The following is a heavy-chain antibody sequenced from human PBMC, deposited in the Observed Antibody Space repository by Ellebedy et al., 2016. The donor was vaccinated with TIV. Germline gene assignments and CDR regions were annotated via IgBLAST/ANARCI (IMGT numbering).Heavy chain of an antibody. J-gene: IGHJ4*02. V-gene: IGHV3-30*03. D-gene: IGHD3-10*01. CDR2: LSSVGSNK. CDR3: ARGGSSGSSDC. Sequence: GESLKISXAASGITITSHGISWVCPAPGYAKGSVAVLSSVGSNKYYADSVKGRFTISRDNSKTTLYLQMNRQRTDDRAVYYCARGGSSGSSDCWGQGTVVTVSS. CDR1: GITITSHG.